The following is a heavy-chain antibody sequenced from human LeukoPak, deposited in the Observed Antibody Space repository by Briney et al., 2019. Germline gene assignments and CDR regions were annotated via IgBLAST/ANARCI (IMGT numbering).Heavy chain of an antibody. CDR3: AKYPASGGYFDY. J-gene: IGHJ4*02. CDR1: GLTFSRYN. CDR2: IGTSSNNI. D-gene: IGHD6-13*01. V-gene: IGHV3-21*04. Sequence: GGSLRLSCAASGLTFSRYNMNWVRQAPGKGLEWVSSIGTSSNNIYYTDSVKGRFTISRDNAKNSLYLQMNSLRAEDTAVFYCAKYPASGGYFDYWGQGTLVTVSS.